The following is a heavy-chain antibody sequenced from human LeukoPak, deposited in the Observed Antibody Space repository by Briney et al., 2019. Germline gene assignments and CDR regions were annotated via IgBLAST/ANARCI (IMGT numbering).Heavy chain of an antibody. Sequence: GGSLRLSCAASGFDFESYTMTWVRQAPGKGLEWVSLISATSSDINYAESVRGRFTITRDNAKNSLFLQMDSLRVEDTAIYYCAKGLFNAFDKYLDSWGQGTLVTVSS. CDR1: GFDFESYT. D-gene: IGHD2-2*01. V-gene: IGHV3-21*04. CDR2: ISATSSDI. CDR3: AKGLFNAFDKYLDS. J-gene: IGHJ4*02.